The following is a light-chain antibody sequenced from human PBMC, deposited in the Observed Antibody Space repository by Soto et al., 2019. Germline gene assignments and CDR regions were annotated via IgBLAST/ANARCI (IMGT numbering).Light chain of an antibody. Sequence: IQMTQSPSSLSASVGDRVTITCRASQGISDYLNWYQQKPGKAPTLLIYTASNLQSGVPSRFSGSGSGTHFTLTISSLQLEDFATYYCQQHYNTPRTFGQGTKVDIK. CDR1: QGISDY. J-gene: IGKJ1*01. CDR2: TAS. CDR3: QQHYNTPRT. V-gene: IGKV1-39*01.